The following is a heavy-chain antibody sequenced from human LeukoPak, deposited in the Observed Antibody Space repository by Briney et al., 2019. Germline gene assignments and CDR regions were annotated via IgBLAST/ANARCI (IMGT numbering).Heavy chain of an antibody. D-gene: IGHD5-24*01. V-gene: IGHV3-21*01. CDR3: ARLRSTQLRYFDVDH. Sequence: GGSLRLSCAAPGFTFSTYEMNWVRQAPGKGLEWVSSISSTSSHIYYEDSVKGRFTISRDNAKNSLHLQMNSLRAEDTAVYFCARLRSTQLRYFDVDHWGQGTLVTVSS. CDR2: ISSTSSHI. CDR1: GFTFSTYE. J-gene: IGHJ4*02.